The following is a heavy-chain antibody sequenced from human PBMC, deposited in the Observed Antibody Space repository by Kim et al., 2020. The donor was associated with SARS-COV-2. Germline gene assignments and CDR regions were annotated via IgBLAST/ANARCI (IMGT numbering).Heavy chain of an antibody. CDR2: IYPGDSDT. V-gene: IGHV5-51*01. D-gene: IGHD2-2*02. CDR1: GYSFTSYW. J-gene: IGHJ6*02. Sequence: GESLKISCKGSGYSFTSYWIGWVRQMPGKGLEWMGIIYPGDSDTRYSPSFQGQVTISADKSISTAYLQWSSLKASDTAMYYCARQGGDCSSTSCYNLYYYYGMDVWGQGTTVTVSS. CDR3: ARQGGDCSSTSCYNLYYYYGMDV.